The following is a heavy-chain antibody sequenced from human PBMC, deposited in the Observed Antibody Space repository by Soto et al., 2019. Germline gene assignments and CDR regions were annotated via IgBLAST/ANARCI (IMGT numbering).Heavy chain of an antibody. Sequence: QLQLPESGSGLVKPSQTLSLTCAVSGGSISSGGYSWSWIRQPPGKALEWIGYIYHSGSTYYNPSLKGRVTLSVDRSKNQFALKLSSVTAADTAVYYCARVPDYWGQGTLVTVSS. V-gene: IGHV4-30-2*01. J-gene: IGHJ4*02. CDR3: ARVPDY. CDR1: GGSISSGGYS. CDR2: IYHSGST.